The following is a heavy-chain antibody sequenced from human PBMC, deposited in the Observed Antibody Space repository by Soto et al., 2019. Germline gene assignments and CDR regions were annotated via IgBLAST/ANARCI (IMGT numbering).Heavy chain of an antibody. CDR3: ARGGGTWELRWFAP. D-gene: IGHD1-26*01. J-gene: IGHJ5*02. CDR1: GVSFSGYY. Sequence: SETLSLTCAVYGVSFSGYYWSWSRQPPGKGLEWIGEINHSGSTNYNPSLKSRVTISVDTSKNQFSLKLSSVTAADTAVYYCARGGGTWELRWFAPWGQGPLLTVS. V-gene: IGHV4-34*01. CDR2: INHSGST.